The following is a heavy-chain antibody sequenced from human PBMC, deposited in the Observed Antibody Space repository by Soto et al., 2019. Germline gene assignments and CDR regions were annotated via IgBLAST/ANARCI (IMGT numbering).Heavy chain of an antibody. CDR1: GFSVSDNY. J-gene: IGHJ4*02. V-gene: IGHV3-53*01. CDR2: LYMDDTT. Sequence: PGGSLRLSCAASGFSVSDNYMSWVRQAPGKGLEWIAVLYMDDTTYYTDSIKGRFTVSRDNSKNILYLHMNSLRVEDTAVYYCAGTESRSSSTQFDYWGQGALVTVSS. D-gene: IGHD6-6*01. CDR3: AGTESRSSSTQFDY.